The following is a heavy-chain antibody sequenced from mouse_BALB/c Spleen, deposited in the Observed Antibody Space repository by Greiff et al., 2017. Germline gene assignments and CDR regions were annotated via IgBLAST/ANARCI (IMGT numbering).Heavy chain of an antibody. CDR2: IWAGGST. D-gene: IGHD2-14*01. J-gene: IGHJ2*01. Sequence: VQLVESGPGLVAPSQSLSITCTVSGFSLTSYGVHWVRQPPGKGLEWLGVIWAGGSTNYNSALMSRLSISKDNSKSQVFLKMNSLQTDDTAMYYCARSYYRYDEGGYFDYWGQGTTLTVSS. CDR3: ARSYYRYDEGGYFDY. V-gene: IGHV2-9*02. CDR1: GFSLTSYG.